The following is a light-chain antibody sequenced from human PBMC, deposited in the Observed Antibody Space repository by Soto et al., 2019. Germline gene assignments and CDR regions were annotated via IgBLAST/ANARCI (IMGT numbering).Light chain of an antibody. CDR1: QSVSSN. J-gene: IGKJ4*01. V-gene: IGKV3-15*01. CDR3: QQFNNWQLT. CDR2: GAS. Sequence: EIVMTQSPATLSVSPGERATLSCRASQSVSSNLAWYQQRPGQAPRLLIYGASTRATGIPARLSGSGSGTEFTLTISSLQSEDFAFYYCQQFNNWQLTFGGGTKVEIK.